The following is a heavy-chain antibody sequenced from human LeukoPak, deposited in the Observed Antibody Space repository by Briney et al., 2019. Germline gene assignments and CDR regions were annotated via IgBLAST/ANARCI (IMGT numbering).Heavy chain of an antibody. J-gene: IGHJ5*02. CDR2: TSAYNGNT. CDR1: GYTFTSYG. V-gene: IGHV1-18*01. CDR3: ARITANLFAGWFDP. Sequence: ASVKVSCKASGYTFTSYGISWVRQAPGQGLEWMGWTSAYNGNTNYAQKLQGRVTMTTDTSTSTAYMELRSLRSDDTAVYYCARITANLFAGWFDPWGQGTLVTVSS. D-gene: IGHD1-20*01.